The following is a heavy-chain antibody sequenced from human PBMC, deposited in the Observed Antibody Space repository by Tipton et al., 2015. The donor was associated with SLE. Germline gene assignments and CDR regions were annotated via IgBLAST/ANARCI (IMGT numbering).Heavy chain of an antibody. CDR1: GDTFTNFG. CDR3: AGGVGPKGVLDY. Sequence: VQSGGEVKKSGASVKVSCKASGDTFTNFGISWVRQAPGQGLEWMGRISVYNGKSDYEQKLQGRVTMATDTSTTTAYMGLRSLRSDDTAVYYCAGGVGPKGVLDYWGQGTLVTVSS. D-gene: IGHD1-26*01. V-gene: IGHV1-18*01. J-gene: IGHJ4*02. CDR2: ISVYNGKS.